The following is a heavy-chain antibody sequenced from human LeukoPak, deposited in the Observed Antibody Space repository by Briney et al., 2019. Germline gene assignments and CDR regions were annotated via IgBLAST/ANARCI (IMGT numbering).Heavy chain of an antibody. V-gene: IGHV1-69*01. CDR2: IIPIFGTA. CDR1: GDTFSSYA. D-gene: IGHD3-3*01. J-gene: IGHJ5*02. Sequence: GASVKVSCKASGDTFSSYAISWVRQAPGQGLEWMGGIIPIFGTANYAQKSQGRVTITADESTSTAYMELSSLRSEDTAVYYCARLTIFGVGHSNWFDPWGQGTLVTVSS. CDR3: ARLTIFGVGHSNWFDP.